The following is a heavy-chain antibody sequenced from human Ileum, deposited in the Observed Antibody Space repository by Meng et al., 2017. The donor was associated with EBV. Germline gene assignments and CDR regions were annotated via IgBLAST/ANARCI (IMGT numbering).Heavy chain of an antibody. CDR2: IYHSGAT. V-gene: IGHV4-4*02. CDR3: ARIPYGDIYSAYFDY. CDR1: GGSVNGIPW. Sequence: QVQLAVSGPGLVKPSGTVSLPCTVSGGSVNGIPWWSWVRQPPGKGLEWIGQIYHSGATNYNPSLKSRVTISVDTSENQFSLELNSVTAADTAVYYCARIPYGDIYSAYFDYWSPGTLVTVSS. J-gene: IGHJ4*02. D-gene: IGHD2-21*02.